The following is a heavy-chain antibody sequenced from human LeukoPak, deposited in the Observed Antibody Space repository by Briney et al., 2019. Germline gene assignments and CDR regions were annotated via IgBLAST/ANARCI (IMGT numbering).Heavy chain of an antibody. D-gene: IGHD3-10*01. CDR3: AKGAGAGISFYYFDY. Sequence: GGSLILSCAASGFTFSSYAMSWVRQAPGKGLEWVSAISGSGGSTYYADSVKGRFTISRDNSKNTLYLQMNSLRAEDTAVYYCAKGAGAGISFYYFDYWGQGTLVTVSS. V-gene: IGHV3-23*01. J-gene: IGHJ4*02. CDR1: GFTFSSYA. CDR2: ISGSGGST.